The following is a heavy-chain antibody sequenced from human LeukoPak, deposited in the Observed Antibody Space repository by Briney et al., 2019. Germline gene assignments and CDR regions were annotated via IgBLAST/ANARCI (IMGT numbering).Heavy chain of an antibody. CDR1: GYTFTGYD. CDR2: TNPNTGGT. V-gene: IGHV1-2*06. J-gene: IGHJ5*02. D-gene: IGHD6-13*01. CDR3: AKVPPSITAAGNWLGP. Sequence: ASVNDSCKASGYTFTGYDIHGVRQARGHALYWMGRTNPNTGGTDYAQKFQGRVTMTRDTSITTAYMELSRLTSDDTAIYYCAKVPPSITAAGNWLGPWGQGALVTVSS.